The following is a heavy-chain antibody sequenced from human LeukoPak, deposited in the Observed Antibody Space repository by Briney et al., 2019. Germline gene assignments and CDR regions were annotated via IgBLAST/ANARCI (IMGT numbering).Heavy chain of an antibody. CDR1: GFTLSGYS. Sequence: PRGSLRLSCAASGFTLSGYSMNWVRQAPGKGLEWVSSISSSSSYIYYADSVKGRFTISRDNAKKSMYLQMNSLRADDTAVYYCARDGRGDYCSGGSCLMFDPWGQGTLVTVSS. CDR2: ISSSSSYI. V-gene: IGHV3-21*01. D-gene: IGHD2-15*01. CDR3: ARDGRGDYCSGGSCLMFDP. J-gene: IGHJ5*02.